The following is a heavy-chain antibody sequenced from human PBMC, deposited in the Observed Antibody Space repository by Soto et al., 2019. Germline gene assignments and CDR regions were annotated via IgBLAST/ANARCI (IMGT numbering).Heavy chain of an antibody. CDR3: ARESINGAFDI. CDR2: IYYSGST. Sequence: PETLSLTSPVSGYSLRRYYGSWIRQPPGKGLEWIGYIYYSGSTNYNPSLKSRVTISVDTSKNQFSLKLSSVTAADTAVYYCARESINGAFDICGQGTMVTVSS. D-gene: IGHD6-6*01. V-gene: IGHV4-59*01. J-gene: IGHJ3*02. CDR1: GYSLRRYY.